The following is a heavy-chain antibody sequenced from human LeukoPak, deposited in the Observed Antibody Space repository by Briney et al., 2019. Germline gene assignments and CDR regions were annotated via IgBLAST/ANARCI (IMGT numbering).Heavy chain of an antibody. CDR3: ARHFSRPNYYDSSGYYSYFDY. CDR2: IYYSGST. J-gene: IGHJ4*02. Sequence: GSPRLSCAASGFTVSSNYMSWVRQPPGKGLEWIGSIYYSGSTYYNPSLKSRVTISVDTSKNQFSLKLSSVTAADTAVYYCARHFSRPNYYDSSGYYSYFDYWGQGTLVTVSS. CDR1: GFTVSSNY. V-gene: IGHV4-39*01. D-gene: IGHD3-22*01.